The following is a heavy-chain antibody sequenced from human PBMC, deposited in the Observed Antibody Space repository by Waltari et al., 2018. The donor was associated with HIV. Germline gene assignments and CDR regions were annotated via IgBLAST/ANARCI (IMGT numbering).Heavy chain of an antibody. D-gene: IGHD3-3*01. CDR3: ARVMIFGVVMGRDDY. J-gene: IGHJ4*02. CDR1: GFTFSRYS. CDR2: ISSSSSTI. V-gene: IGHV3-48*02. Sequence: EVQLVESGGGLVQPGGSLRLSCAASGFTFSRYSITWVRQAPGKGLEWVSYISSSSSTIYYADSVKGRFTISRDNAKNSLYLQMNSLRDEDTAVYYCARVMIFGVVMGRDDYWGQGTLVTVSS.